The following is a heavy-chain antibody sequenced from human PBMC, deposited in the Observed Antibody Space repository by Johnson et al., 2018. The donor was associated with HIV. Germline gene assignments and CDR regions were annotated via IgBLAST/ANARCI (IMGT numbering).Heavy chain of an antibody. CDR2: IYGGDST. J-gene: IGHJ3*02. D-gene: IGHD6-13*01. CDR1: GFTVSSNY. Sequence: VQLVESGGGLIQPGGSLRLSCAASGFTVSSNYMSWLRQAPGKALEWVSVIYGGDSTYYADSVKGRFTISRDNSKNTLYLQMNSLRAEDTAVYYCAREGGIAAAGTDAFDIWGQGTMVTVSS. V-gene: IGHV3-53*01. CDR3: AREGGIAAAGTDAFDI.